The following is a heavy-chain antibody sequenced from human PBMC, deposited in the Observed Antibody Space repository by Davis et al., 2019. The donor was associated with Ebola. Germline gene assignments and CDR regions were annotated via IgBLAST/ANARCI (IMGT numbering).Heavy chain of an antibody. D-gene: IGHD3-10*01. CDR1: GGTFSSYA. CDR3: ARGALLWFGETHYYYGMDV. V-gene: IGHV1-69*06. CDR2: IIPIFGTA. J-gene: IGHJ6*04. Sequence: AASVKVSCKASGGTFSSYAISWVRQAPGQGLEWMGGIIPIFGTANYAVKLQDRVTITADKSTSTAYMELSSLRSDDTAVYYCARGALLWFGETHYYYGMDVWGKGTTVTVSS.